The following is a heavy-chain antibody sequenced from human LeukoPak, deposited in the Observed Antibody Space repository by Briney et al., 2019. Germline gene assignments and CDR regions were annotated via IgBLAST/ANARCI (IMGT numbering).Heavy chain of an antibody. D-gene: IGHD6-13*01. V-gene: IGHV3-74*01. Sequence: GGSLRLSCVVSGFTFSTYGMHWVRQAPGKGLVWVSRINGDGSTTNYADSVKGRLTISRDNAKNTLYLQLNSLRAEDTAVYYCARDIYSSSWYIDYWGQGTLVTVSS. CDR2: INGDGSTT. CDR1: GFTFSTYG. J-gene: IGHJ4*02. CDR3: ARDIYSSSWYIDY.